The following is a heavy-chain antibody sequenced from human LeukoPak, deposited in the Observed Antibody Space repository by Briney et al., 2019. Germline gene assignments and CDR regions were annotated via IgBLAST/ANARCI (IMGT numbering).Heavy chain of an antibody. CDR3: ARDSPRRRKNNLDGNWFDP. Sequence: ASVKVSCKASGYTFTSYGISWVRQAPGQGLEWMGWISAYNGDTNYAQKLQGRVTMTTDTSTSTAYMELRSLRSDDTAVYYCARDSPRRRKNNLDGNWFDPWGQGTLVTVSS. V-gene: IGHV1-18*01. D-gene: IGHD1/OR15-1a*01. CDR2: ISAYNGDT. J-gene: IGHJ5*02. CDR1: GYTFTSYG.